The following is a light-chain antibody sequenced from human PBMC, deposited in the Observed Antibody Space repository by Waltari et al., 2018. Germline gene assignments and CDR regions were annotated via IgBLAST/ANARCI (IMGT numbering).Light chain of an antibody. CDR1: SSAGGFYNL. Sequence: QSALTQPAPVSGSPGQSITISCTGTSSAGGFYNLVSWYQQHPDEAPTLMVYEVIERPSGVSNRFSGSKSGNTASLTISGLQAEDEADYYCCSYAGRNIWVFGGGTKLTVV. CDR3: CSYAGRNIWV. J-gene: IGLJ3*02. V-gene: IGLV2-23*02. CDR2: EVI.